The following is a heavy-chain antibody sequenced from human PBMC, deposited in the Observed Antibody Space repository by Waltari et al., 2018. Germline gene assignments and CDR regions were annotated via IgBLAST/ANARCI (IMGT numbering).Heavy chain of an antibody. Sequence: QXQLXXSGAXVXMPGXSVKVSWEDXGGPFNTYSVHWVRQAPGQGPEWMGVIIPXLDTTXYAQKFQGRVXFTADESTSTAYMELTSXRFEDTAMXYXAKXREVWYRGHFDXWGQGTLVTVSS. J-gene: IGHJ4*02. CDR3: AKXREVWYRGHFDX. CDR2: IIPXLDTT. V-gene: IGHV1-69*01. CDR1: GGPFNTYS. D-gene: IGHD1-26*01.